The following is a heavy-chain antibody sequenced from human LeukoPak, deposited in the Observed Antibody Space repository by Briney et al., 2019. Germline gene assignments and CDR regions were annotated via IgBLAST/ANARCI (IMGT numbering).Heavy chain of an antibody. CDR2: ISGSGGST. CDR3: AADGRDYYDSSGYIRLTDY. CDR1: GFTFSSYA. D-gene: IGHD3-22*01. J-gene: IGHJ4*02. Sequence: GGSLRLSCAASGFTFSSYAMSWVRQAPGRGLEWVSAISGSGGSTYYADSVKGRFTISRDNSKNTLYLQMNSLRAEDTAVYYCAADGRDYYDSSGYIRLTDYWGQGTLVTVSS. V-gene: IGHV3-23*01.